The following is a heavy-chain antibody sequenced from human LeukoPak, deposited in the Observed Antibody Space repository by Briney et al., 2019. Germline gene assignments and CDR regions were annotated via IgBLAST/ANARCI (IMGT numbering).Heavy chain of an antibody. CDR1: GFTFSSYA. Sequence: GGSLRLSCAASGFTFSSYAMHWVRQAPGKGLEWVAVISYDGSNKYYADSVKGRFTISRDNSKNTLYLQMNSLRAEDTAVYYCARDRFSNYAFDYWGQGTLVTVSS. J-gene: IGHJ4*02. V-gene: IGHV3-30-3*01. CDR2: ISYDGSNK. D-gene: IGHD4-11*01. CDR3: ARDRFSNYAFDY.